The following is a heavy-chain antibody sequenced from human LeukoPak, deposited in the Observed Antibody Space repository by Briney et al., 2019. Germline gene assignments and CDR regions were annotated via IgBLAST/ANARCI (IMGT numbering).Heavy chain of an antibody. D-gene: IGHD6-13*01. CDR2: ISSSSSTI. Sequence: HSGGSLRLSCAASGFTFSSYNMNWVRQAPGKGLDWVSYISSSSSTIYYADSVKGRFTISRDNAKNSLYLQMNSLRAEDTAVYYCAREAAAGTWDYWGQGTLVTVSS. V-gene: IGHV3-48*04. CDR1: GFTFSSYN. CDR3: AREAAAGTWDY. J-gene: IGHJ4*02.